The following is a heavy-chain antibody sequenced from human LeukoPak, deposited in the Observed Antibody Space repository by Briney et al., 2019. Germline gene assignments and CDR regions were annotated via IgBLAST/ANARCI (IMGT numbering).Heavy chain of an antibody. V-gene: IGHV4-59*11. J-gene: IGHJ6*03. CDR3: AKNDRQAKKDTNYASFYYMDV. Sequence: SETLSLTCTVSNGSISSHYWSWIRQPPGKGLEWIGLIYSSGYTNYNPSLKSRVTISVDTSRNQFSLKLSSATAADTPVYYCAKNDRQAKKDTNYASFYYMDVWGKGSTVTVSS. D-gene: IGHD1-14*01. CDR2: IYSSGYT. CDR1: NGSISSHY.